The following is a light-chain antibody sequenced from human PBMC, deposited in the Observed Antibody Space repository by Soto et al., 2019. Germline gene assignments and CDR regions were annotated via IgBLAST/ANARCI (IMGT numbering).Light chain of an antibody. CDR3: ATWNDGVFV. V-gene: IGLV1-44*01. J-gene: IGLJ1*01. Sequence: QSVLTQPPSASGTPGQRVTISCSGSTSNIGGSTVSWYQQFPGAAPKLLIYGNTQRPLGVPVRFSASKSDTSASLAISGLQSEDEADDYYATWNDGVFVFGIGTKGTVL. CDR2: GNT. CDR1: TSNIGGST.